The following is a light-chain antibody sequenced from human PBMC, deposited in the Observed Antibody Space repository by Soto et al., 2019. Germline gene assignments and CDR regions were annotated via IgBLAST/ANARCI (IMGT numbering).Light chain of an antibody. CDR3: LQDSKYPRT. J-gene: IGKJ1*01. CDR1: QGIRNE. CDR2: AAS. V-gene: IGKV1-6*01. Sequence: AIQMTQSPSSLSASVGDRVTITCRASQGIRNELGWYQQRPGKAPKLLLYAASTLESGVPSRFSASGSGTDFTLTISSLRPEDFATYYCLQDSKYPRTFGQGTKVEIK.